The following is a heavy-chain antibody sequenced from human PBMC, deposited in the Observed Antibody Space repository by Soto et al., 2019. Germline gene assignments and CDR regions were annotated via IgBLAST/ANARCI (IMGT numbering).Heavy chain of an antibody. CDR1: GYTFSNFW. Sequence: LGQSLKISCQCSGYTFSNFWIGWVRQLPGKGLEWMGIIYPGDHETRYSPSFHGKVTISADKSINTAYLQWNSLEAPDTPFSLCARSPRSSTYFDYCHKGALGTVCS. CDR2: IYPGDHET. V-gene: IGHV5-51*01. D-gene: IGHD6-13*01. J-gene: IGHJ4*02. CDR3: ARSPRSSTYFDY.